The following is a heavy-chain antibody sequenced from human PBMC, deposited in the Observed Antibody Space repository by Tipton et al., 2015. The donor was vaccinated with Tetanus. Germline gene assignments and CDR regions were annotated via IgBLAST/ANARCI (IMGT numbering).Heavy chain of an antibody. CDR1: DGSFSAYY. Sequence: TLSLTCDVYDGSFSAYYWTWIRQPPGKGLEWIGEINHTGSTNYNPSLKSRVTISVDTSKNQFSLKLSSVTAADTAVYYCARDQGGGRVVRLNWLDPWGQGTLVTVSS. D-gene: IGHD6-6*01. CDR2: INHTGST. CDR3: ARDQGGGRVVRLNWLDP. V-gene: IGHV4-34*01. J-gene: IGHJ5*02.